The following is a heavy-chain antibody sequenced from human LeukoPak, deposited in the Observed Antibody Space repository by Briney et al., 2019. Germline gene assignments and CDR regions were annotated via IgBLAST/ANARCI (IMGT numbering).Heavy chain of an antibody. V-gene: IGHV1-18*01. CDR2: ISAYNGYT. CDR3: ARGGSSGGYMDV. CDR1: GYTFTSYG. J-gene: IGHJ6*03. D-gene: IGHD6-6*01. Sequence: ASVKVSCKASGYTFTSYGITWVRQAPGQGLEWMGWISAYNGYTNYAQKFQGRVTMTRDTSISTAYMELSRLRSDDTAVYYCARGGSSGGYMDVWGKGTTVTVSS.